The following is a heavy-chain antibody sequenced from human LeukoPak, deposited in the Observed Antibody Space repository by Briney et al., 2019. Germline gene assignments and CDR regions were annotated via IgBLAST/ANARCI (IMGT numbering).Heavy chain of an antibody. D-gene: IGHD4-17*01. CDR2: IWYDGSKK. CDR1: GFTFSNYG. V-gene: IGHV3-33*06. Sequence: GGSLRLSCAASGFTFSNYGMHWVRQAPGKGLEWVALIWYDGSKKYYRDSVKGRFTISRDTAKNTLYLQMNSLRAEDTAVYYCAKSTTTVTTRSCDPWGQGTLVTVSS. CDR3: AKSTTTVTTRSCDP. J-gene: IGHJ5*02.